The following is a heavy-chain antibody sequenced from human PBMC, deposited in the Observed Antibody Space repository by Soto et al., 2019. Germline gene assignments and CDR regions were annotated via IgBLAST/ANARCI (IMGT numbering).Heavy chain of an antibody. J-gene: IGHJ4*02. Sequence: SETLSLTCTVSGASITIFNHYWYRVRQPPGMGLEWIVTIYYSRTTNYNPSLQSRVSMSVDTSMRQFSLKVYSVSAADTAVYFCGRRSPDGTGHHYMDYWGQGARVTVSS. V-gene: IGHV4-39*01. CDR3: GRRSPDGTGHHYMDY. D-gene: IGHD3-10*01. CDR1: GASITIFNHY. CDR2: IYYSRTT.